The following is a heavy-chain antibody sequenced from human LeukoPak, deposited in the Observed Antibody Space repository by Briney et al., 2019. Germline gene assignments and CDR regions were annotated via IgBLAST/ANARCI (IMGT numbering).Heavy chain of an antibody. V-gene: IGHV4-30-4*01. CDR3: ARDGDGYGMDV. J-gene: IGHJ6*02. D-gene: IGHD5-24*01. Sequence: SETLSLTCTVSGGSISSGDYYWSWIRQPPGKGLEWIGYIYYSGSTYYNPSLKSRVTISVDTSKNQFSLKLSSVTAADTAVYYCARDGDGYGMDVWGQGATVTVSS. CDR1: GGSISSGDYY. CDR2: IYYSGST.